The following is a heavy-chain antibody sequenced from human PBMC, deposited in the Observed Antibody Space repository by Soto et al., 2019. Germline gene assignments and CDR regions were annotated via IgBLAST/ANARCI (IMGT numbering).Heavy chain of an antibody. CDR3: AKDLGARGVGATLDY. D-gene: IGHD1-26*01. Sequence: PGGSLRLSCAASGFTFSSYAMSWVRQAPGKGLEWVSTFLTSSDSTYYADSVKGRFTISRDNSKNTLYLQMNSLRAEDTAVFYCAKDLGARGVGATLDYWGQGTVVTVSS. CDR2: FLTSSDST. V-gene: IGHV3-23*01. J-gene: IGHJ4*02. CDR1: GFTFSSYA.